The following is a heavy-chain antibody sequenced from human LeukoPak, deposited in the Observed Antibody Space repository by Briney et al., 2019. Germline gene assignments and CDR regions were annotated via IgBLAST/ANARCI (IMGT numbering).Heavy chain of an antibody. Sequence: PGGSLRLSCAGSGFTFSSHSMNWVRQAPGKGLEWVSCIGTRSSSIYCANSVEGRFIISRDNAKNSLFLQMNSLRAEDTAVYYCARETGEAFDIWGQGTVVTVSS. CDR1: GFTFSSHS. CDR2: IGTRSSSI. D-gene: IGHD1-26*01. CDR3: ARETGEAFDI. V-gene: IGHV3-21*01. J-gene: IGHJ3*02.